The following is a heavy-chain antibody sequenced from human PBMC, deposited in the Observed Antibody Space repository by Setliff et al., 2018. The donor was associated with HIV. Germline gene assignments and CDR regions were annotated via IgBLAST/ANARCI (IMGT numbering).Heavy chain of an antibody. CDR3: ARSRWLSNTAYYFDF. CDR1: NFSIGSGYY. CDR2: TYYVGST. V-gene: IGHV4-38-2*02. Sequence: PSETLSLTCSVSNFSIGSGYYWGWIRLPPGERPEWIGSTYYVGSTYYHPSFESRSSISIDTSEDTLSLSLTSVTVADTAVYFCARSRWLSNTAYYFDFWGRGKLVT. D-gene: IGHD3-10*01. J-gene: IGHJ4*02.